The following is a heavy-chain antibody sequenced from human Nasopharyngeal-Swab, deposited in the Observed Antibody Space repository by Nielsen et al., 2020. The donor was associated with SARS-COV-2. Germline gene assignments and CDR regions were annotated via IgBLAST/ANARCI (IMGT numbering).Heavy chain of an antibody. CDR2: IYTSGST. J-gene: IGHJ6*02. CDR1: GGSISSGSYY. CDR3: ARAAAATTFMYHYYGMDV. D-gene: IGHD6-13*01. V-gene: IGHV4-61*02. Sequence: SETLSLTCTVSGGSISSGSYYWSWIRQPAGKGLEWIGRIYTSGSTNYNPSLKSRVTISVDTSKNQFSLKLSSVTAADTAVYYCARAAAATTFMYHYYGMDVWGQGTTVTVSS.